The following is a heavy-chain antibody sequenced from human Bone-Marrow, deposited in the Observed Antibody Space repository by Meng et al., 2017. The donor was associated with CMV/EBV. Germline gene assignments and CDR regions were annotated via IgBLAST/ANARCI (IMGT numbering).Heavy chain of an antibody. D-gene: IGHD2-15*01. V-gene: IGHV4-31*03. CDR3: ASTDCSGGSCYSRVFDY. CDR2: IYYSGST. J-gene: IGHJ4*02. CDR1: GGSISSGGYY. Sequence: QVQLQESGPGLVKPSQTLSLTCTVSGGSISSGGYYWSWIHQHPGKGLEWIGYIYYSGSTYYNPSLKSRVTISVDTSKNQFSLKLSSVTAADTAVYYCASTDCSGGSCYSRVFDYWGQGTLVTVSS.